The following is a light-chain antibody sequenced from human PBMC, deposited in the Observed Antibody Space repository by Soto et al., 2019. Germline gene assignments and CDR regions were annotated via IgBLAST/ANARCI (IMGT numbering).Light chain of an antibody. J-gene: IGKJ2*03. CDR3: QQNKDYSPNS. V-gene: IGKV1-5*03. Sequence: DIQMTQSPSTLCASVGDRVTITCRASQSYSNSLAWYQQKTGKAPKPPIYKASSLESGVPSRFSGRGSGTEFALAISNLQPDHFATLYCQQNKDYSPNSVGQRTKREIK. CDR1: QSYSNS. CDR2: KAS.